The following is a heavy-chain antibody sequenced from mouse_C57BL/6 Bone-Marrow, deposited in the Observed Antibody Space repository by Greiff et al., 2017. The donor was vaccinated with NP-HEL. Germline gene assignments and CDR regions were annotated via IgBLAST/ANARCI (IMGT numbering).Heavy chain of an antibody. CDR2: ISSGGSYT. V-gene: IGHV5-6*01. J-gene: IGHJ3*01. CDR3: ARTYYGSSPLAGFAY. Sequence: EVQVVESGGDLVKPGGSLKLSCAASGFTFSSYGMSWVRQTPDKRLEWVATISSGGSYTYYPDSVKGRFTISRDNAKNTLYMQQSSLKSEDTAMYYGARTYYGSSPLAGFAYWGQGTLVTVSA. D-gene: IGHD1-1*01. CDR1: GFTFSSYG.